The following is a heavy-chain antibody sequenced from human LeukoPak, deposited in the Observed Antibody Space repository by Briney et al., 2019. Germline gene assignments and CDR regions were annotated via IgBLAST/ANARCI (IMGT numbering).Heavy chain of an antibody. CDR2: INPNSGGT. V-gene: IGHV1-2*02. CDR1: GYTFTGYY. CDR3: ARFKWQQLVHSVYYYYMDV. D-gene: IGHD6-13*01. Sequence: ASVKVSCKASGYTFTGYYMHWVRQAPGQGLEWMGWINPNSGGTNYAQKFQGRVTMTRDTSISTAYMELSRLRSDDTAVYYCARFKWQQLVHSVYYYYMDVWGKGTTVTISS. J-gene: IGHJ6*03.